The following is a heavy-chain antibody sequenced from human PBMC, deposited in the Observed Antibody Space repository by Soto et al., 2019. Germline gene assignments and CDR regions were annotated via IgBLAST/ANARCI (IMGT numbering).Heavy chain of an antibody. CDR2: ISYDGSNK. J-gene: IGHJ6*02. CDR1: GFTFSSYA. V-gene: IGHV3-30-3*01. CDR3: ARDQPRAYCGGDCPHGMDV. D-gene: IGHD2-21*02. Sequence: GSLRLSCAASGFTFSSYAMHWVRQAPGKGLEWVAVISYDGSNKYYADSVKGRFTISRDNSKNTLYLQMNSLRAEDTAVYYCARDQPRAYCGGDCPHGMDVWGQGTTVTVSS.